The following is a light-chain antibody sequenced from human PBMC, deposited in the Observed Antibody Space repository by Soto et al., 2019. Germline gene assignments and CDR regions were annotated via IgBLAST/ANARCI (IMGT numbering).Light chain of an antibody. CDR3: QQYNNWPLT. CDR1: QSVSNN. CDR2: GAS. Sequence: EIVMTQSPATLSVSPGERATVPCRASQSVSNNLAWYQQKAGQAPRLLIYGASTRATGIPARFSGSGYETEFTLTISSLQSEDFAVYYCQQYNNWPLTVGGGTKVDIK. V-gene: IGKV3-15*01. J-gene: IGKJ4*01.